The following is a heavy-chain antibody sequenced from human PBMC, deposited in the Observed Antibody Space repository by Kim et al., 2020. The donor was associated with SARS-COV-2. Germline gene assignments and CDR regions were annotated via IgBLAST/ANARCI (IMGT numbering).Heavy chain of an antibody. CDR3: AKDNDYYDSSGSDDAFDI. J-gene: IGHJ3*02. CDR2: ISGDGGST. Sequence: GGSLRLSCAASGFTFDDYAMHWVRQAPGKGLEWVSLISGDGGSTYYADSVKGRFTISRDNSKNSLYLQMNSLRTEDTALYYCAKDNDYYDSSGSDDAFDIWGQGTMVTVSS. V-gene: IGHV3-43*02. CDR1: GFTFDDYA. D-gene: IGHD3-22*01.